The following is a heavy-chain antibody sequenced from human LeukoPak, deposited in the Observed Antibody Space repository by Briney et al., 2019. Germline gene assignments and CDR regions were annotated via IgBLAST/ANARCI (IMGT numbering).Heavy chain of an antibody. CDR3: ERGEWAYYFDY. Sequence: SETLSLTCTVSGGSISSYYWSWIRQPPGKALEWIGYIYYSESPTYNPSLKSRVTISVDTSKNQLSLKLSSVTAADTAVYYCERGEWAYYFDYWGQGTLVTVSS. D-gene: IGHD2-8*01. J-gene: IGHJ4*02. CDR2: IYYSESP. V-gene: IGHV4-59*08. CDR1: GGSISSYY.